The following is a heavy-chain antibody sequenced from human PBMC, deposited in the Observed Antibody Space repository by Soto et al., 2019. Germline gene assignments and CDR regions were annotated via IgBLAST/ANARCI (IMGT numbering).Heavy chain of an antibody. CDR2: INAGNGNT. D-gene: IGHD3-3*01. Sequence: ASVQVSCKASGYTFPNYAKHWVRQAPGQRLEGMGWINAGNGNTKYSQKFQGRVTITRDTSASTAYMELSSLRSEDTAGYYCARESVRFLEWYRFDPWGQGTLVTVSS. V-gene: IGHV1-3*01. CDR1: GYTFPNYA. J-gene: IGHJ5*02. CDR3: ARESVRFLEWYRFDP.